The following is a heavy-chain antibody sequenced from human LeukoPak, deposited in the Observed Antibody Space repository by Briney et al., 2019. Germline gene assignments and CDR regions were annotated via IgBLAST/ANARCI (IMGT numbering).Heavy chain of an antibody. V-gene: IGHV1-3*01. J-gene: IGHJ4*02. D-gene: IGHD3-9*01. CDR1: GYTFTSYA. CDR2: INAGNGNT. Sequence: ASVRVSCKASGYTFTSYATHWVRQAPGQRLEGMGWINAGNGNTKYSQKFQGRVTITRDTSASTAYMELSSLRSEDTAVYYCAREMGPYYDILTGYYDYWGQGTLVTVSS. CDR3: AREMGPYYDILTGYYDY.